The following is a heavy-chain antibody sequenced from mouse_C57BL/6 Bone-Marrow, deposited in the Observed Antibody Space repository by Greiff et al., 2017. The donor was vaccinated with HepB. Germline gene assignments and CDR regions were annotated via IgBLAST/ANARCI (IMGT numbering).Heavy chain of an antibody. CDR2: IYPRSGNT. CDR3: ARGGLYYYGSSPWFAY. D-gene: IGHD1-1*01. CDR1: GYTFTSYG. Sequence: VKLMESGAELARPGASVKLSCKASGYTFTSYGISWVKQRTGQGLEWIGEIYPRSGNTYYNEKFKGKATLTADKSSSTAYMELRSLTSEDAAVYFCARGGLYYYGSSPWFAYWGQGTLVTVSA. V-gene: IGHV1-81*01. J-gene: IGHJ3*01.